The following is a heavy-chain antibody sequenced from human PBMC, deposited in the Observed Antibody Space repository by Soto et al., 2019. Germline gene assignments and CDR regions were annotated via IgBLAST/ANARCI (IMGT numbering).Heavy chain of an antibody. D-gene: IGHD3-22*01. J-gene: IGHJ4*02. Sequence: SETLSLTCTVSGGSISSSSYYWGWIRQPPGKGLEWIGTIYYSGVTSYNSSLKSRVSISVDTSKNQFSLKLSSVTAADTAVYYCARDNGRENYYDSSGYWYYFDYWGQGTLVTVSS. CDR2: IYYSGVT. CDR3: ARDNGRENYYDSSGYWYYFDY. CDR1: GGSISSSSYY. V-gene: IGHV4-39*07.